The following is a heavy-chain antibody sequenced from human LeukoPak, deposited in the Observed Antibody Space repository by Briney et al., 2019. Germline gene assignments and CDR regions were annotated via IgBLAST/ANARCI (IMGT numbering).Heavy chain of an antibody. Sequence: GGSLRLSCAASGFTFSSYSMNWVRQAPGKGLEWVSSTSSTGSYKYYADSVKGRFTISRDNAKNSLYLQMNSLRAEDTAVYYCASRRNEWELLGLDPWGQGTLVTVSS. J-gene: IGHJ5*02. CDR2: TSSTGSYK. CDR3: ASRRNEWELLGLDP. V-gene: IGHV3-21*01. CDR1: GFTFSSYS. D-gene: IGHD1-26*01.